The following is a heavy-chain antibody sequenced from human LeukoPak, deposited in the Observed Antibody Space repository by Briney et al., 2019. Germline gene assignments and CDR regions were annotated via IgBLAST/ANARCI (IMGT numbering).Heavy chain of an antibody. CDR1: GGSISSYY. V-gene: IGHV4-59*01. Sequence: SETLSLTCTVSGGSISSYYWSWIRQPPGKGLEWIGYIYYSGSTNYNPSLKSRVTISVDTSKNQFSLKLSSVTAADTAVYYCARALELTTSEFDYWGQGILVTVSS. D-gene: IGHD1-7*01. CDR3: ARALELTTSEFDY. CDR2: IYYSGST. J-gene: IGHJ4*02.